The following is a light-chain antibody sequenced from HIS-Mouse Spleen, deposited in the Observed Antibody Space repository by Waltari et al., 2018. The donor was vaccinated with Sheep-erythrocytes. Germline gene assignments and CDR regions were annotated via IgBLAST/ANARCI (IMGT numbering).Light chain of an antibody. CDR3: CSYAGSSTPWV. J-gene: IGLJ3*02. Sequence: QSALTQPASVSGSPGQSITISCTGTSSDVGSYNLVSWYQQHPGKAPKLMIYEGSKRASGVSNRVSGSKSSNTASLTISGLQAEDEADYYCCSYAGSSTPWVFGGGTKLTVL. CDR2: EGS. CDR1: SSDVGSYNL. V-gene: IGLV2-23*01.